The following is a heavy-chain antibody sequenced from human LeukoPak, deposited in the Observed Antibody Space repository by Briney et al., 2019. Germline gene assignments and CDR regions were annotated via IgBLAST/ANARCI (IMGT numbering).Heavy chain of an antibody. Sequence: GGSLRLSCAASGFTFSSYGMHWVRQAPGKGLEWVAVIWYDGSNKYYADSVKGRFTISRDNSKNTLYLQINSLRAEDTAVYYCARDPLEAAFDIWGQGTMVTVSS. CDR2: IWYDGSNK. CDR3: ARDPLEAAFDI. V-gene: IGHV3-33*01. CDR1: GFTFSSYG. D-gene: IGHD1-1*01. J-gene: IGHJ3*02.